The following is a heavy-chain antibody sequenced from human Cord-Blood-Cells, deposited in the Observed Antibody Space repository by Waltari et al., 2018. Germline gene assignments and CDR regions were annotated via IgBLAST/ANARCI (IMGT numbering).Heavy chain of an antibody. Sequence: QVQLQKWGAGLLKPSETLSLTCAVYGGSFSGYYWSWNRQPPGKGLELIVEINHSVSTNYNPSINSRVTISVDTSKNQFSLKLSSVTAADTAVYYCARKSSGYDYWGQGTLVTVSS. J-gene: IGHJ4*02. CDR1: GGSFSGYY. V-gene: IGHV4-34*01. D-gene: IGHD6-25*01. CDR2: INHSVST. CDR3: ARKSSGYDY.